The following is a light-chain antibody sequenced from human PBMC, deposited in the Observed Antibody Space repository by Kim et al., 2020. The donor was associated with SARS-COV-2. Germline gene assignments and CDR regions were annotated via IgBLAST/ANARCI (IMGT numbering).Light chain of an antibody. CDR1: SSDVGAYSY. CDR2: EVT. J-gene: IGLJ2*01. V-gene: IGLV2-14*01. Sequence: QSALTQPASVSGSPGQSITISCSGTSSDVGAYSYVSWYQQHPGQAPKLIIYEVTNRPSGVSNRFSGSKSGNTASLTISRLQAEDEADYFCCSCTTTTTVGVGGGTQLTVL. CDR3: CSCTTTTTVG.